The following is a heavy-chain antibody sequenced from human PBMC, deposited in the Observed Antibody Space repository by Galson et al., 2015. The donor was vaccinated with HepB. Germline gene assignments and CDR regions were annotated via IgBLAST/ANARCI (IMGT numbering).Heavy chain of an antibody. CDR1: GFTFSDYY. CDR3: ARVVDSHYGYHTHFDS. Sequence: SLSCAASGFTFSDYYMSWIRQAPGTGMEWLAFVSSNTIYTTYASSVKGRFTVSRDNVKNSISLQMNRLSVEDTAMYYCARVVDSHYGYHTHFDSWGQGALVTVSS. CDR2: VSSNTIYT. V-gene: IGHV3-11*06. D-gene: IGHD4-17*01. J-gene: IGHJ4*02.